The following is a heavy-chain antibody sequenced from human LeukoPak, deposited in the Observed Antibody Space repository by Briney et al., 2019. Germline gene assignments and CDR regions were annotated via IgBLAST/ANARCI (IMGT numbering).Heavy chain of an antibody. D-gene: IGHD3-10*01. CDR3: AKDHGVTMVRGVISL. CDR1: GFIFSNYA. J-gene: IGHJ4*02. CDR2: IRFDGNDD. Sequence: GGSLRLSCAASGFIFSNYAMHWVRQAPGKGLEWVAFIRFDGNDDKYADSVRGRFRISRDNSKNTVYLQMNSLRAEDTAVYYCAKDHGVTMVRGVISLWGQGTLVTVSS. V-gene: IGHV3-30*02.